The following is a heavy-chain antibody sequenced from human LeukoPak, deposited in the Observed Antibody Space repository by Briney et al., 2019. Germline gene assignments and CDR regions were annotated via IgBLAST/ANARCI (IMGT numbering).Heavy chain of an antibody. D-gene: IGHD2-15*01. V-gene: IGHV4-59*08. CDR3: ARRYCSGGSCYSAFDY. CDR1: GGSISNYY. CDR2: SYYSGST. J-gene: IGHJ4*02. Sequence: PSETLSLTCTVPGGSISNYYWSWIRQPPGKGLEWIGYSYYSGSTHYNPSLKSRLTMSVDTSRNQFSLKVSPVTAADTAVYYCARRYCSGGSCYSAFDYWGQGTLVTVSS.